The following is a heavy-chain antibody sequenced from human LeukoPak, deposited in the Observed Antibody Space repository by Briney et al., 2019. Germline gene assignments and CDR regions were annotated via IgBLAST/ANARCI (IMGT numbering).Heavy chain of an antibody. Sequence: ASVKVSCKASGYTFTGYYMHWVRQAPGQGLEWMGRINPNSGGTNYAQKFQGRVTMTRDTSISTAYMELSRLRSDDTAVYYCARGVHSGRSRHFDYWGRGTLVTVSS. CDR1: GYTFTGYY. J-gene: IGHJ4*02. V-gene: IGHV1-2*06. CDR2: INPNSGGT. CDR3: ARGVHSGRSRHFDY. D-gene: IGHD1-26*01.